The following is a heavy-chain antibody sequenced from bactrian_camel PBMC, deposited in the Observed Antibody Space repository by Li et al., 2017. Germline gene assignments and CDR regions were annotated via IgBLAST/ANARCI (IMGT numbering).Heavy chain of an antibody. D-gene: IGHD1*01. J-gene: IGHJ4*01. V-gene: IGHV3S53*01. CDR2: ISGGGSI. CDR1: GTGIAVRD. CDR3: AASSQTDAFAYFAESRYDY. Sequence: VQLVESGGGSVQAGGSMRLSCTGSGTGIAVRDMGWFRQVPGREHEGVATISGGGSITYADSVKGRFTISQDKAKNTMHLQMNSLKPEDTAMYYCAASSQTDAFAYFAESRYDYWGQGTQVTVS.